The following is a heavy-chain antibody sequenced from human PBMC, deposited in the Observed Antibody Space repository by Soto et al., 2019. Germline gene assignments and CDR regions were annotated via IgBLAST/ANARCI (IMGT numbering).Heavy chain of an antibody. CDR1: GGSISSSNW. V-gene: IGHV4-4*02. CDR3: ALGGGYPVDWFDP. CDR2: IYHSGST. J-gene: IGHJ5*02. D-gene: IGHD1-26*01. Sequence: NPSETLSLTCAVSGGSISSSNWWSWVRQPPGKGLEWIGEIYHSGSTNYNPSLKSRVTISVDKSKNQFSLKLSSVTAADTAVYYCALGGGYPVDWFDPWGQGTLVTVSS.